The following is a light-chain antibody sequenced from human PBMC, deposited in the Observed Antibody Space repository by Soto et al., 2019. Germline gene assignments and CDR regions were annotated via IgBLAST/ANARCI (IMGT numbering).Light chain of an antibody. Sequence: QSALTQPRSVSGSPGQSVTISCTGTSSDVGGYNYVSWYQQHPGKAPKLIIYVVSERPSGVPDRFSGSKSGNTASLTISGLQAADEADYYFSSYVDGHTGVFGGGTNVTVL. J-gene: IGLJ3*02. CDR1: SSDVGGYNY. CDR3: SSYVDGHTGV. CDR2: VVS. V-gene: IGLV2-11*01.